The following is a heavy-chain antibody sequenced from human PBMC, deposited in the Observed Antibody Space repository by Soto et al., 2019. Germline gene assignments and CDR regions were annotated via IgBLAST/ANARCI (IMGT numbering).Heavy chain of an antibody. D-gene: IGHD2-15*01. CDR1: GFTFSGSA. Sequence: GGSLRLSCAASGFTFSGSAMHWVRQASGKGLEWVGRIRSKANSYATAYAASVKGRFTISRDDSKNTAYLQMNSLKTEDTAVYYCTRRKVGYCSGGSCYGNPFDPWGQGTLVTVSS. J-gene: IGHJ5*02. CDR2: IRSKANSYAT. V-gene: IGHV3-73*01. CDR3: TRRKVGYCSGGSCYGNPFDP.